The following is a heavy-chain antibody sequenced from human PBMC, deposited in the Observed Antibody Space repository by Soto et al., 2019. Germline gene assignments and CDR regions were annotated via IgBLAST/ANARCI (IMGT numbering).Heavy chain of an antibody. CDR1: GYTVSKYW. V-gene: IGHV5-51*01. CDR3: ARQGGEYNTMSDY. Sequence: GESLKISCKGAGYTVSKYWIGWVRQTPGKGLEWMGMIYPGDSDARYSPSFEGQVTFSVDKSINTAYLQWNSLKASDTARYYCARQGGEYNTMSDYWGQGTLVTVSS. J-gene: IGHJ4*02. D-gene: IGHD3-10*01. CDR2: IYPGDSDA.